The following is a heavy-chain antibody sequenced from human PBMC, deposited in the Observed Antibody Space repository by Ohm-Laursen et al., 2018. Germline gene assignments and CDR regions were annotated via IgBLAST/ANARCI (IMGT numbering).Heavy chain of an antibody. D-gene: IGHD3-10*01. J-gene: IGHJ4*02. V-gene: IGHV1-2*02. CDR3: AKDEPVTMVRGASDF. CDR2: INPKTGGT. CDR1: GYTFRGYY. Sequence: SVKVSCKASGYTFRGYYLHWLRQVPGQGLEWMGWINPKTGGTDYVPKFQGRFTLTIDTSISTGFMELSRLTSDDTAVYFCAKDEPVTMVRGASDFWGQGTLVTVSS.